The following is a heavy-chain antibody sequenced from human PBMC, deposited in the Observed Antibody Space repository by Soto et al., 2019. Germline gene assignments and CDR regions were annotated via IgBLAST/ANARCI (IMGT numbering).Heavy chain of an antibody. CDR1: GFTFSAFW. CDR3: ARFFGSGFDY. J-gene: IGHJ4*02. D-gene: IGHD6-19*01. V-gene: IGHV3-74*01. CDR2: INSDGNST. Sequence: GSLRLSCADSGFTFSAFWMRWVRHVPGKGPVWVSRINSDGNSTGYADSVKGRFTISRDNAKNTLYLQMDSLRNEDTDVYNCARFFGSGFDYWGQGTLVTVSS.